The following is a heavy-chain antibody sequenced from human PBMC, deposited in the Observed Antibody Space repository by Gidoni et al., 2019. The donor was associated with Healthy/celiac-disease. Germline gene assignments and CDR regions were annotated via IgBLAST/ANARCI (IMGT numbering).Heavy chain of an antibody. CDR2: ISSSGSTI. CDR1: GFTFSSYE. CDR3: ARATTLPYYDFWSGYYWDY. Sequence: EVQLVESGGGLVQPGGSLRLSCAASGFTFSSYEMNWVRQAPGKGLEWVSYISSSGSTIYYADSVKGRFTISRDNAKNSLYLQMNSLRAEDTAVYYCARATTLPYYDFWSGYYWDYWGQGTLVTVSS. V-gene: IGHV3-48*03. J-gene: IGHJ4*02. D-gene: IGHD3-3*01.